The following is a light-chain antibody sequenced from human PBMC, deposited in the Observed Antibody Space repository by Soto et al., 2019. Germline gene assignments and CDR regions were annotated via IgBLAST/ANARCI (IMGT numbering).Light chain of an antibody. CDR3: QSHDNNNRV. J-gene: IGLJ3*02. Sequence: NFMLTQPHSVSESPGKTVTISCTRSSGSIASNYVQWYQQRPGSSPTTVIYEDNQRPSGVPDRFSGSIDSSSNSASLTISGLKTEDEADYYCQSHDNNNRVFGGGTKLTVL. CDR2: EDN. V-gene: IGLV6-57*01. CDR1: SGSIASNY.